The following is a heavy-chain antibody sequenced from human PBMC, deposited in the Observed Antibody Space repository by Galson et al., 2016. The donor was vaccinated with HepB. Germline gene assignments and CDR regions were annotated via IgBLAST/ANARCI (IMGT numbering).Heavy chain of an antibody. V-gene: IGHV3-23*01. CDR2: IRGSGTGT. D-gene: IGHD6-19*01. CDR1: GFSISIYS. Sequence: SLRLSCAASGFSISIYSMNWVRQAPGKGLEWVSAIRGSGTGTSYTDSVKGRFTISRDNSKNTLYLQMNSLRAEDAAVYYCAEISLVGYNSGWGGSFDIWGRGTVVTVSS. CDR3: AEISLVGYNSGWGGSFDI. J-gene: IGHJ3*02.